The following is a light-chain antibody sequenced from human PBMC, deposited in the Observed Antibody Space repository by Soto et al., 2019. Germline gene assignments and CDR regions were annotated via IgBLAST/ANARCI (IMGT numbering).Light chain of an antibody. CDR2: GAS. V-gene: IGKV3-20*01. Sequence: EIVLTQSPDTLSLSPGESATLSCRASQNISNSYLAWYQQKPGQAPRLLIYGASSRATGIPDRFSGSGSGTDFTLTISRLEAEDFAVYYCQQYGTSPYTFGQGTKLEIK. CDR1: QNISNSY. J-gene: IGKJ2*01. CDR3: QQYGTSPYT.